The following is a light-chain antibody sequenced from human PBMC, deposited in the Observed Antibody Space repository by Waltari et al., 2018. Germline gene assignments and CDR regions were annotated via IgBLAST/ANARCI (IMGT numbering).Light chain of an antibody. Sequence: EIVLTQSPGTLSLSPGERATLSCRASQRVSSAYLAWYQQKPGQAPRLLIYGAPSRATGIADRFSGSGSGTDFTLTISRLEPEDFAVYYCQQYGNSPPRYTFGQGTKLEIK. CDR3: QQYGNSPPRYT. CDR1: QRVSSAY. V-gene: IGKV3-20*01. J-gene: IGKJ2*01. CDR2: GAP.